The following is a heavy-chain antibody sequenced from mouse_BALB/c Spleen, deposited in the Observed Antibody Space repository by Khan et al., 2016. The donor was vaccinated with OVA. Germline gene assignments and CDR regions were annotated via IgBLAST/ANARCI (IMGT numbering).Heavy chain of an antibody. CDR3: ARLLSNFDY. Sequence: VQLQQSGAELVNPGASVNLSCKASGYTLTSYWMHWVKQRPGQGLEWSGEINPSNGRTNNNEKVKSKATLTVDKSSRTAYKKRRSPTSEDSSVYYCARLLSNFDYWGQGTTRTVSS. D-gene: IGHD2-1*01. J-gene: IGHJ2*01. V-gene: IGHV1S81*02. CDR2: INPSNGRT. CDR1: GYTLTSYW.